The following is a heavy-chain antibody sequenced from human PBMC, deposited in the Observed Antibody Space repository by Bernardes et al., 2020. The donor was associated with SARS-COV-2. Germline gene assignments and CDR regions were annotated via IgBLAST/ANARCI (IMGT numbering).Heavy chain of an antibody. CDR2: VSNSGST. D-gene: IGHD4-17*01. CDR3: ARDSTGDTWSYFDY. Sequence: SETLSLTCTVSGGSISSYYWSWIRQPPGKGLEWIGYVSNSGSTNYNPSLKGRVTISVDTSKNQFSLKLTSVTAADTAIYYCARDSTGDTWSYFDYWGQGTLVTVSS. J-gene: IGHJ4*02. CDR1: GGSISSYY. V-gene: IGHV4-59*01.